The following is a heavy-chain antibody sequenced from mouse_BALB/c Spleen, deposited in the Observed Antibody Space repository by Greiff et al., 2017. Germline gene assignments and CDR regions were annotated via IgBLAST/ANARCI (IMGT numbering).Heavy chain of an antibody. CDR1: GDSITSGY. V-gene: IGHV3-8*02. CDR2: ISYSGST. CDR3: ARYDYYGSRGWYFDV. J-gene: IGHJ1*01. Sequence: EVQLVESGPSLVKPSQTLSLTCSVTGDSITSGYWNWIRKFPGNKLEYMGYISYSGSTYYNPSLKSRISITRDTSKNQYYLQLNSVTTEDTATYYCARYDYYGSRGWYFDVWGAGTTVTVSS. D-gene: IGHD1-1*01.